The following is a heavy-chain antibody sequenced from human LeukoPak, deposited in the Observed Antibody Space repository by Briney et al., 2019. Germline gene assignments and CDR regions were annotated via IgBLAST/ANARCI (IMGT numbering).Heavy chain of an antibody. D-gene: IGHD3-3*01. CDR1: GFTVSSNY. Sequence: GGSLRLSCAASGFTVSSNYMSWVRQAPGKGLEWVSVIYSGGSTYYADSVKGRFTTSRDNSKNTLYLQMNSLRAEDTAVYYCARVGGGYDFWSGYRPYYYYYMDVWGKGTTVTVSS. J-gene: IGHJ6*03. CDR2: IYSGGST. CDR3: ARVGGGYDFWSGYRPYYYYYMDV. V-gene: IGHV3-53*01.